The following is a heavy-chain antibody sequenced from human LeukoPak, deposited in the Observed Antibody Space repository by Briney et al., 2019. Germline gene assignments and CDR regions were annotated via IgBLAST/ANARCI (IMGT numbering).Heavy chain of an antibody. J-gene: IGHJ4*02. V-gene: IGHV4-34*01. Sequence: PSETLSLICAVYGGSFSGYYWSWIRQPPGKGLEWIGEINHSGSTNYNPSLKSRVTISVDTSKNQFSLKVNSVTAADTAVYYCAGGRGYNSFDYWGQGTLVTVSS. D-gene: IGHD5-24*01. CDR2: INHSGST. CDR1: GGSFSGYY. CDR3: AGGRGYNSFDY.